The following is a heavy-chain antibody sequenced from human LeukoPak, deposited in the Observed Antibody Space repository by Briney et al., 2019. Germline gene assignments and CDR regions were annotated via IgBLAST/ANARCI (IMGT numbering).Heavy chain of an antibody. V-gene: IGHV4-39*07. J-gene: IGHJ4*02. CDR2: IYSTGSA. CDR3: TRDQYYGSGSCLTDY. CDR1: GDSISSSTNY. D-gene: IGHD3-10*01. Sequence: SETLSLTCTVSGDSISSSTNYWGWIRQPPGKGLEWIGIIYSTGSAYYNPSLRSRVTISVDTSKNQFSLRLSSVTAADTAVYYCTRDQYYGSGSCLTDYWGQGTLVTVSS.